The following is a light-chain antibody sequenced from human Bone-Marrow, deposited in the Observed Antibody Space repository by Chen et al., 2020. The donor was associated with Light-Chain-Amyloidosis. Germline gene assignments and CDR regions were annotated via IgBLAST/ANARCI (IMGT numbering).Light chain of an antibody. CDR3: SAWDSSLNTWV. CDR2: RSN. V-gene: IGLV10-54*01. J-gene: IGLJ2*01. Sequence: QAGLTQPPSVSKGLRQTATLTCTGNSNNVGDQGAAWLQQHQGHPHKLLSYRSNNRPSGISERLSASRSGNTASLTIFGLQPKYEAHYYCSAWDSSLNTWVFGGGTQLTVL. CDR1: SNNVGDQG.